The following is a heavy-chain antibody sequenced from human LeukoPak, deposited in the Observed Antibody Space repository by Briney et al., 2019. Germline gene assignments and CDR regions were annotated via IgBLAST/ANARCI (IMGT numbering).Heavy chain of an antibody. V-gene: IGHV4-59*01. CDR1: GGSISSYY. CDR2: IYYSGST. Sequence: SETLSLTCTVSGGSISSYYWSWIRQPPGKGLEWIGYIYYSGSTNYNPSLKSRVTISVDTSKNQFSLKLSSVTAADTAVYYCARGSRGYSYEYYFDYWGQGTLVTVSS. J-gene: IGHJ4*02. D-gene: IGHD5-18*01. CDR3: ARGSRGYSYEYYFDY.